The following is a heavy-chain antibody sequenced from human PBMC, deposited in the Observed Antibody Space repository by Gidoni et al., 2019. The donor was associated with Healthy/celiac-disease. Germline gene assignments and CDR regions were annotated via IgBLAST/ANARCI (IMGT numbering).Heavy chain of an antibody. CDR1: GFPFSDPS. CDR3: ALVMAPDPHVDTASMDV. V-gene: IGHV3-72*01. J-gene: IGHJ6*03. D-gene: IGHD5-18*01. Sequence: EVQLVESGGGLVQPGGSLRLSCAASGFPFSDPSMGWVRQAQGKGLEWVGRTRKKANSYTTEYAASVKGRFTISRDDSKNSLYLQMNSLKTEDTAVYYCALVMAPDPHVDTASMDVWGKGTTVTVSS. CDR2: TRKKANSYTT.